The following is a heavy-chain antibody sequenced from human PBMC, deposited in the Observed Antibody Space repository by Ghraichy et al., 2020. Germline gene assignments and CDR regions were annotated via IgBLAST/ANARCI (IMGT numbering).Heavy chain of an antibody. CDR1: GYTFTSSG. CDR2: INPYNGNT. CDR3: ARDRGYCSRGSCYYWFDP. D-gene: IGHD2-15*01. J-gene: IGHJ5*02. V-gene: IGHV1-18*04. Sequence: ASVKVSCRASGYTFTSSGISWVRQAPGQGLEWMGWINPYNGNTNYAQKLQGRITMTTDTSTSTAYMELRSLRADDTAVYYCARDRGYCSRGSCYYWFDPWGQGALVTVSS.